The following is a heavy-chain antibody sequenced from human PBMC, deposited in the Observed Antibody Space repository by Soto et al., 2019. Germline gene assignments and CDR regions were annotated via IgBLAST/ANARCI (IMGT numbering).Heavy chain of an antibody. J-gene: IGHJ6*02. D-gene: IGHD2-2*01. CDR1: GGTFSSYA. V-gene: IGHV1-69*01. Sequence: QVQLVQSGAEVKKPGSSVKVSCKASGGTFSSYAISWVRQAPGQGLEWMGGIIPIFGTANYAQKFQGRVTITADESTSTAYMELSSLRSEDTAVYYCARDRGYCSSPSCPTYYYYGMDVWGQGTTVTVSS. CDR2: IIPIFGTA. CDR3: ARDRGYCSSPSCPTYYYYGMDV.